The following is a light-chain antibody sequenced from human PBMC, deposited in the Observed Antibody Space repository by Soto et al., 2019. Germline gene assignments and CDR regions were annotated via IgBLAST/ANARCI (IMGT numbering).Light chain of an antibody. J-gene: IGKJ1*01. Sequence: EIVLTQSPGTLSLSPGERATLSCRASQSVSSSYLAWYQQKPGQAPRLLIYGASSRATGIPDRFSRSGSGTAFTLTISRLEPENFAVYYCQQYGRAFGPRTKVEIK. V-gene: IGKV3-20*01. CDR2: GAS. CDR1: QSVSSSY. CDR3: QQYGRA.